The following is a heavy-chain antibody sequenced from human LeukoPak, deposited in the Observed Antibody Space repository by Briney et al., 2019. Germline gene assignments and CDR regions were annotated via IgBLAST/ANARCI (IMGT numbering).Heavy chain of an antibody. J-gene: IGHJ4*02. CDR2: IDISGGPI. Sequence: GGSLRLSCAASGFTFNTYGMSWVRQAPGKGLEWISYIDISGGPIYYADSVKGRFTISRDSAKKSLYLQMNSLRAEDTAVYYCARGPSGYHNTGGQGTLVTVSS. CDR3: ARGPSGYHNT. D-gene: IGHD5-12*01. V-gene: IGHV3-48*04. CDR1: GFTFNTYG.